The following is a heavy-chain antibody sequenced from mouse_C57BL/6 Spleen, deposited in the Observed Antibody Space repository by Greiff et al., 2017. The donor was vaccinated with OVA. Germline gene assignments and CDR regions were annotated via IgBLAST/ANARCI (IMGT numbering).Heavy chain of an antibody. CDR3: TMSHTDY. D-gene: IGHD5-1-1*01. V-gene: IGHV1-15*01. Sequence: HVHVKPSWAELVRPGASVTLSCKASGYTFTDYEMHWVKQTPVHGLEWIGAIDPETGGTAYNQKFKGKAILTADKSSSTAYMELRSLTSEDSAVYYCTMSHTDYWGQGTTLTVSS. CDR1: GYTFTDYE. CDR2: IDPETGGT. J-gene: IGHJ2*01.